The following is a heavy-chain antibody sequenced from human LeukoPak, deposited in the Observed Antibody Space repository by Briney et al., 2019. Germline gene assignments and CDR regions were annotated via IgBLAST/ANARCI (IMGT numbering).Heavy chain of an antibody. D-gene: IGHD3-9*01. CDR3: ARITYYDILTGYSTAMDV. Sequence: GSSLRLSCVGSGFNFNTYGMHWVRQAPGKGLEWISYISSSGSEKYFADSVKGRFTISRDNAKNSLYLQMNSLRAEDTAVYYCARITYYDILTGYSTAMDVWGKGTTVTVSS. V-gene: IGHV3-21*05. CDR2: ISSSGSEK. J-gene: IGHJ6*03. CDR1: GFNFNTYG.